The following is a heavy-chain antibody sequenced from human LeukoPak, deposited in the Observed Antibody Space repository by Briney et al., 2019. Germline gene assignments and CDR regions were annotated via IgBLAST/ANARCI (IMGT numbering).Heavy chain of an antibody. CDR1: GFTFSTYG. V-gene: IGHV3-30*02. Sequence: GGSLRLSCAASGFTFSTYGMHWVRQAPGKGLEWVAFIRYDGNNQYYADSVKGRFTISRDNSKNTLFLQMNSLRAEDTAVYHCGKVYYDFWSGPSLGAFDIWGQGTMLTVSS. J-gene: IGHJ3*02. CDR3: GKVYYDFWSGPSLGAFDI. D-gene: IGHD3-3*01. CDR2: IRYDGNNQ.